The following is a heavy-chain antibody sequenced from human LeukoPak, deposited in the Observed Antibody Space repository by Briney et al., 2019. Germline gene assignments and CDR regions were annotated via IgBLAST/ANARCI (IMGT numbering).Heavy chain of an antibody. V-gene: IGHV1-18*01. CDR2: ISGYNGDT. CDR1: GYIFTSYG. J-gene: IGHJ4*02. Sequence: ASVKVSCKAAGYIFTSYGISCMRQAPGQGLEWMGWISGYNGDTKYAQKVQARVTMTTDTSTSTAYMELRSLRSDDTAVYYCARDLTHRRNYDNSGYQIVPAFWGQGTLVNVSS. D-gene: IGHD3-22*01. CDR3: ARDLTHRRNYDNSGYQIVPAF.